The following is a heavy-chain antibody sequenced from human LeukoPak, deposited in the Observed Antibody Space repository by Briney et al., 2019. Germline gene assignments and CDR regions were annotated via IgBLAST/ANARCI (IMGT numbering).Heavy chain of an antibody. D-gene: IGHD3-10*01. V-gene: IGHV4-59*12. CDR1: GDSMSSYY. CDR2: ISSIGVT. CDR3: ARGREGYYGSGSYGY. J-gene: IGHJ4*02. Sequence: PSETLSLTCTVSGDSMSSYYWTWIRQPPGKGLEWIGYISSIGVTNSNPTLRSRVSNSLDTAKNQFYLNVESVTAADTAVYYCARGREGYYGSGSYGYWGQGTLVTVSS.